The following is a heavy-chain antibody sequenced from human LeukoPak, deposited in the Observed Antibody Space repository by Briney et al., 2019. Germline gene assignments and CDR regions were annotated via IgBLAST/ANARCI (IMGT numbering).Heavy chain of an antibody. Sequence: MSSETLSLTCTVSGDSISSYYWNWIRQPPGKGLEWIGYIYYSGSTNYIPSLKSRVTISVDTSKNQFSLKLSSVTAADTAVYYCARDEAYYDSSPLYLWGQGTLVTVSS. CDR3: ARDEAYYDSSPLYL. J-gene: IGHJ4*02. V-gene: IGHV4-59*12. CDR1: GDSISSYY. D-gene: IGHD3-22*01. CDR2: IYYSGST.